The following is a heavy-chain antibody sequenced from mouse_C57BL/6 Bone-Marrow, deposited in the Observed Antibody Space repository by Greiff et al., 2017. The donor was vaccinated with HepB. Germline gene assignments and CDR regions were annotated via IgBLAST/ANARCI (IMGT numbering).Heavy chain of an antibody. Sequence: QVQLQQPGAELVMPGASVKLSCKASGYTFTSYWMHWVKQRPGQGLEWIGEIDPSDSYTNYNQKFKGKSTLTVDKYSSTAYMQLSSLTSEDSAVYYCARSRQLRLSYAMDYWGQGTSVTVSS. D-gene: IGHD3-2*02. CDR3: ARSRQLRLSYAMDY. J-gene: IGHJ4*01. CDR2: IDPSDSYT. CDR1: GYTFTSYW. V-gene: IGHV1-69*01.